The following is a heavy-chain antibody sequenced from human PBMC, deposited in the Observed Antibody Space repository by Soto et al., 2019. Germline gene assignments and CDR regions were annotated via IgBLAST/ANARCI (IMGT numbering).Heavy chain of an antibody. V-gene: IGHV1-18*01. Sequence: QVRLEQSGAEGKQPGASVKVSCKASGYRFIDYGITWVRQAPGQGLEWMGWISDYNGNTHYGKKFQGRATMTTDTSTRTAYMGLKSLRSDDTAVYFCAREGYYSGSGTYSPPRYYGMDAWGQGTTVTVSS. CDR2: ISDYNGNT. CDR1: GYRFIDYG. CDR3: AREGYYSGSGTYSPPRYYGMDA. D-gene: IGHD3-10*01. J-gene: IGHJ6*02.